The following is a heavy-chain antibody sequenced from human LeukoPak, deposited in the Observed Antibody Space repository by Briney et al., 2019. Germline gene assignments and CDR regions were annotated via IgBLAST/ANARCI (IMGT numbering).Heavy chain of an antibody. CDR1: GFTFNTYS. CDR3: ARGYFDWLYDY. D-gene: IGHD3-9*01. Sequence: GGSLRLSCAASGFTFNTYSMNWVRQAPGKGLEWVSFISSSSSTIYYADSVKGRFTISRDNAKNSLYLQMSSPRAEDTAVYYCARGYFDWLYDYWGQGTLVTVSS. J-gene: IGHJ4*02. V-gene: IGHV3-48*01. CDR2: ISSSSSTI.